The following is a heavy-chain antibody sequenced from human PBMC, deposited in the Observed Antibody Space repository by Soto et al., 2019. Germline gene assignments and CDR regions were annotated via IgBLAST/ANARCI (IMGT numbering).Heavy chain of an antibody. Sequence: QVQLVQSGAEVKKPGSSVKVSCKASGGTFSSYAISWVRQAPGQGLEWMGGIIPIFGTANYAQKFQGRVPFTADESPSTAYMELSRRGSEDTAVYYCAREVVVAATGWFDPWGQGTLVTVSS. CDR1: GGTFSSYA. CDR3: AREVVVAATGWFDP. V-gene: IGHV1-69*12. D-gene: IGHD2-15*01. CDR2: IIPIFGTA. J-gene: IGHJ5*02.